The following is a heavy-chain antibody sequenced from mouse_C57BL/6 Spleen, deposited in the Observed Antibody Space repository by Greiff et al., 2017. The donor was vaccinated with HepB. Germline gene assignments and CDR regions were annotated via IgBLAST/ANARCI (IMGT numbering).Heavy chain of an antibody. D-gene: IGHD2-1*01. CDR1: GYTFTDYY. J-gene: IGHJ1*03. V-gene: IGHV1-26*01. Sequence: VQLQQSGPELVKPGASVKISCKASGYTFTDYYMNWVKQSHGKSLEWIGDINPNNGGTSYNQKFKGKATLTVDKSSSTAYMDLRSLTSEDSAVYYCARYLLSDFDVWGTGTTVTVSS. CDR3: ARYLLSDFDV. CDR2: INPNNGGT.